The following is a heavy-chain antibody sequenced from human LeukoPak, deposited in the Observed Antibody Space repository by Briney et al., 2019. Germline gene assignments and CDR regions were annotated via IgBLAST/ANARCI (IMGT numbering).Heavy chain of an antibody. CDR2: IYTSGST. CDR3: ASLQNYYGSGSYYYYMDV. D-gene: IGHD3-10*01. Sequence: SETLSRTCTVSGGSISSYYWSWIRQPAGKGLEWIGRIYTSGSTNYNPSLKSRVTMSVDTSKNQFSLKLSSVTAADTAVYYCASLQNYYGSGSYYYYMDVWGKGTTVTVSS. CDR1: GGSISSYY. V-gene: IGHV4-4*07. J-gene: IGHJ6*03.